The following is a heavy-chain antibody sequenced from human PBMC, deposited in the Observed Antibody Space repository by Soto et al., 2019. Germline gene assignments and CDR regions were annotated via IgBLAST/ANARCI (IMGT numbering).Heavy chain of an antibody. CDR1: GFTISPYW. Sequence: EVQLVESGGGLVQPGGSLRLSCAASGFTISPYWLTWVRQAPGKGLEWVASIKEDGAEKHYVDSVKGRFTVSRDNAKNSLYLQMNSLRVEDTAVYYCARGRSSASWGQGPLVTVSS. V-gene: IGHV3-7*01. CDR3: ARGRSSAS. D-gene: IGHD3-3*01. J-gene: IGHJ5*02. CDR2: IKEDGAEK.